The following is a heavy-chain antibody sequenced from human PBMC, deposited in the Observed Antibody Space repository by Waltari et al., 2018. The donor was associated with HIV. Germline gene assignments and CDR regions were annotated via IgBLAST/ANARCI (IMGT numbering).Heavy chain of an antibody. V-gene: IGHV4-59*01. Sequence: QVQLQESGPGLVKPSEPLSLTCNVSGGSISSYYWSWIRQPPGKGLAWIGYIYYSGTTNYKPSLKSRVTISLDTSKNQFSLKLSSVTAADTAVYYCARRKGYGDYGGGFYFDYWGQGTLVTVSS. J-gene: IGHJ4*02. CDR2: IYYSGTT. D-gene: IGHD4-17*01. CDR1: GGSISSYY. CDR3: ARRKGYGDYGGGFYFDY.